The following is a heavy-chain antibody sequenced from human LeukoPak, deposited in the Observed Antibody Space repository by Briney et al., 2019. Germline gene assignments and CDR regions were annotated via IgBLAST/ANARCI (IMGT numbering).Heavy chain of an antibody. J-gene: IGHJ4*02. Sequence: GGSLRLSCAASGFTFDDYAMHWVRQAPGKGLEGVSGISWNSGSIGYADSVKGRFTISRDNAKNSLYLQMNSLRAEDTALYYCAKDLSSIITGTTIFDYWGQGTLVTVSS. D-gene: IGHD1-20*01. CDR2: ISWNSGSI. V-gene: IGHV3-9*01. CDR1: GFTFDDYA. CDR3: AKDLSSIITGTTIFDY.